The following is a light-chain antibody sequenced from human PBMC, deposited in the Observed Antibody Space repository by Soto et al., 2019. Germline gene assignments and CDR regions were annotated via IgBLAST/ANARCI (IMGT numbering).Light chain of an antibody. CDR2: GSS. CDR1: QNIRSNY. J-gene: IGKJ4*01. CDR3: QQYGYEPLT. V-gene: IGKV3-20*01. Sequence: EIVLTQSPGTLSLSPGQRATLCCRASQNIRSNYVAWYQQKPGQAPRLLIFGSSSTATGIPDRFSASGSGTDFSLTISRLEPEDFGVHYCQQYGYEPLTFGGGTKVDIK.